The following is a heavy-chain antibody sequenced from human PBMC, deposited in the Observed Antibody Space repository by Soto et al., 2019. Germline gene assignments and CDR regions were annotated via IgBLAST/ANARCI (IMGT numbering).Heavy chain of an antibody. V-gene: IGHV1-69*02. CDR2: INPILSMS. D-gene: IGHD3-10*01. CDR1: GDTFTFYS. Sequence: QVQLVQSGAEVKKPGSSVRVSCKASGDTFTFYSINWVRQAPGLGLEWMGRINPILSMSNYAQRFQGRVTMTADKSTSTAYMELSTAMYYCASSYGSGYRAFDYWGQGALVTVSS. J-gene: IGHJ4*02. CDR3: GYRAFDY.